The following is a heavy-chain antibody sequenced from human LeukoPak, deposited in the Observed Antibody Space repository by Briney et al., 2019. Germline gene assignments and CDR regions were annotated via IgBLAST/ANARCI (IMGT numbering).Heavy chain of an antibody. CDR2: IYYSGST. V-gene: IGHV4-30-4*01. D-gene: IGHD1-26*01. Sequence: SQTLSLTCTVSGGSISSGDYYWSWIRQPPGKGLEWIGYIYYSGSTYYNPSLKSRVTISVDTSKNQFSLKLSSVTAADTAVYYCARGGNSGSYAAAFDIWGQGTMVTVSS. CDR3: ARGGNSGSYAAAFDI. CDR1: GGSISSGDYY. J-gene: IGHJ3*02.